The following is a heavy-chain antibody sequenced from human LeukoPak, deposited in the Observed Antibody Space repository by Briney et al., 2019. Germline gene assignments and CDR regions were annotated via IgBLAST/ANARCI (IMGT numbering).Heavy chain of an antibody. CDR1: GFTSTNYA. D-gene: IGHD5-24*01. CDR3: GRDPSARVTIDF. Sequence: GRSLRLSCAASGFTSTNYALHWVRQAPGKGLEWVAIVPPDGRKQYYAESVKGRFTISRDSSKNTVSLQMNSLTAGDSALYYCGRDPSARVTIDFWGQGTLVTVSS. J-gene: IGHJ4*02. V-gene: IGHV3-30*03. CDR2: VPPDGRKQ.